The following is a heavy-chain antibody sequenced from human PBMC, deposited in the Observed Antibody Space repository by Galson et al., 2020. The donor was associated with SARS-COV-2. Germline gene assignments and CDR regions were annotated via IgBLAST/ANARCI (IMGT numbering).Heavy chain of an antibody. D-gene: IGHD3-3*01. Sequence: ASVKVSCKASGYTFTSYDINWVRQATGQGLEWMGWMNPNSGNTGYAQKFQGRVTMTRNTSISTAYMELSSLRSEDTAVYYCARGSSRRTIFGVVIIPPIWFDPWGQGTLVTVSS. CDR2: MNPNSGNT. CDR1: GYTFTSYD. CDR3: ARGSSRRTIFGVVIIPPIWFDP. J-gene: IGHJ5*02. V-gene: IGHV1-8*01.